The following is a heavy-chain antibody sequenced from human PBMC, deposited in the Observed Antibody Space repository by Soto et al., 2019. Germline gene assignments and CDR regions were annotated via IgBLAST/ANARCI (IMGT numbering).Heavy chain of an antibody. CDR3: ARDVRLPDY. D-gene: IGHD3-10*02. J-gene: IGHJ4*02. CDR1: GFTFSTYS. Sequence: EVQLVEPGGGLVPPGGSLRLSCAASGFTFSTYSMNWVRQAPGKGLEWVSFISSTGETTYYADSVKGRLTISRDNAKNSLFLQMNSLTAEDTAVYYCARDVRLPDYWGQGTLVTVSS. CDR2: ISSTGETT. V-gene: IGHV3-48*01.